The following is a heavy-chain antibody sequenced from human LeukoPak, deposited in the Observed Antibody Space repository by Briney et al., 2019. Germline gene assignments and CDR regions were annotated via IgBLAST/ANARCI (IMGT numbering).Heavy chain of an antibody. CDR3: ARGARRFLEWLLGDYYYYMDV. CDR2: IIPIFGTA. Sequence: SVKVSCKASGGTFSSYAISWVLQAPGQGLEWMGGIIPIFGTANYAQKFQGRVTITADESTSTAYMELSSLRSEDTAVYYCARGARRFLEWLLGDYYYYMDVWGKGTTVTVSS. CDR1: GGTFSSYA. J-gene: IGHJ6*03. D-gene: IGHD3-3*01. V-gene: IGHV1-69*13.